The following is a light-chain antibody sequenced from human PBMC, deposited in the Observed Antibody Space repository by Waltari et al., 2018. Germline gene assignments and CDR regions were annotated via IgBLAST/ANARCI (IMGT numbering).Light chain of an antibody. CDR3: QQRYKWPLT. V-gene: IGKV3-11*01. Sequence: EIVLTQSPATLSLSPGERATLSCRASQSFSTYLAWYQQRPGQPPRLLIYDSSSRATGIPARFSGSGSETDFTLTISSLEPEDFAVYYCQQRYKWPLTFGGGSKVEI. CDR2: DSS. J-gene: IGKJ4*01. CDR1: QSFSTY.